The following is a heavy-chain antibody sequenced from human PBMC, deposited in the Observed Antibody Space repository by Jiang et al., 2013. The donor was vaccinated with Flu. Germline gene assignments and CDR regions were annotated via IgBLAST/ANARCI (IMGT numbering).Heavy chain of an antibody. J-gene: IGHJ4*02. CDR3: ARDCSSTSCYTDTTPFDY. CDR1: GFTFSSYE. CDR2: ISSSGSTI. Sequence: VQLVESGGGLVQPGGSLRLSCAASGFTFSSYEMNWARQAPGKGLEWVSYISSSGSTIYYADSVKGRFTISRDNAKNSLYLQMNSLRAEDTAVYYCARDCSSTSCYTDTTPFDYWAREPWSPSPQ. D-gene: IGHD2-2*02. V-gene: IGHV3-48*03.